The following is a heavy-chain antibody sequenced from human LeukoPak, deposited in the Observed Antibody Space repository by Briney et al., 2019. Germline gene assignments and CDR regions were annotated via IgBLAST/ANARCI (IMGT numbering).Heavy chain of an antibody. V-gene: IGHV3-74*01. CDR2: INSDGSST. J-gene: IGHJ4*02. CDR3: ARGPSGWGSLDS. CDR1: GFTFSSYW. D-gene: IGHD7-27*01. Sequence: PGGSLRLSCAASGFTFSSYWMHWVRQAPGKGLVWVSGINSDGSSTNYADSVKGRFTISRDNAKNTLYLQVKSLRAEDTAVYYCARGPSGWGSLDSWGQGTLVTVSS.